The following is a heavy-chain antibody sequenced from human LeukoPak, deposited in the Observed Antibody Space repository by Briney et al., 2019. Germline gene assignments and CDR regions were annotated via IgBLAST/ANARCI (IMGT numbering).Heavy chain of an antibody. D-gene: IGHD6-6*01. Sequence: GGSLRLSCAASGFTFSSYWMSWVRQAPGKGLEWVANIKQDGSEKYYVDSVKGRFTISRDNAKNSLYLQMNSLRTEDTAVCYCASGPRSSDYYYYGMDVWGQGTTVTVSS. CDR2: IKQDGSEK. V-gene: IGHV3-7*01. CDR1: GFTFSSYW. CDR3: ASGPRSSDYYYYGMDV. J-gene: IGHJ6*02.